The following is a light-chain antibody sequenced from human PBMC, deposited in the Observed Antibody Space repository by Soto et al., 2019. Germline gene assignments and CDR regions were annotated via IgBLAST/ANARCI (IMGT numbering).Light chain of an antibody. CDR1: QTVSSSY. J-gene: IGKJ1*01. Sequence: EIVLTQSPGTLSLSPGERATLSCRASQTVSSSYLAWYQQKPGQAPRLLIYGASTGAAGIPDRFSGSGSGTDFTLTISRLEPEDFAVYYCQQYGRSPPVKFGQGTKVEIK. V-gene: IGKV3-20*01. CDR2: GAS. CDR3: QQYGRSPPVK.